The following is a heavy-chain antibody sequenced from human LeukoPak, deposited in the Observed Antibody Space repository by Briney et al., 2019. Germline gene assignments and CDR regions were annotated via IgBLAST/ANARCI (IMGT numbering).Heavy chain of an antibody. CDR3: ARAPSSDDAFDI. CDR2: IYYSGST. J-gene: IGHJ3*02. V-gene: IGHV4-31*03. CDR1: GGSISSGGYY. D-gene: IGHD3-22*01. Sequence: SETLSLTCTVSGGSISSGGYYWSWIRQHPGKGLEWIGYIYYSGSTYYNPSLKSRVTISVDTSKNQFSLKLSSVTAADTDVYYCARAPSSDDAFDIWGQGTMVTVSS.